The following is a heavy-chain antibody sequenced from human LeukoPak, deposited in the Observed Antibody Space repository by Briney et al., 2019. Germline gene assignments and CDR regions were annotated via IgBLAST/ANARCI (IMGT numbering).Heavy chain of an antibody. D-gene: IGHD2-2*02. J-gene: IGHJ4*02. CDR1: GFTFSSYA. Sequence: AGGSLRLSCAASGFTFSSYAMSWVRQAPGKGLEWVSAISGSGGSTYYADSVKGRFTISRDNSKNTLYLQMNSLRAEDTAVYYCASQLVVPAAIEGPGFDYWGQGTLVTVSS. V-gene: IGHV3-23*01. CDR3: ASQLVVPAAIEGPGFDY. CDR2: ISGSGGST.